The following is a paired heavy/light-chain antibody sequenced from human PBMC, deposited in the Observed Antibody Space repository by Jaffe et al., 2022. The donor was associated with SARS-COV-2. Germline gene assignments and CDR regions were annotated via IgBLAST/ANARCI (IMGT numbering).Heavy chain of an antibody. CDR2: IKSKTDGGTT. Sequence: EVQLVESGGGLVKPGGSLRLSCAASGFTFSNAWMSWVRQAPGKGLEWVGRIKSKTDGGTTDYAAPVKGRFTISRDDSKNTLYLQMNSLKTEDTAVYYCTSHGWHSSGWYYGGWPYYFDYWGQGTLVTVSS. CDR1: GFTFSNAW. J-gene: IGHJ4*02. D-gene: IGHD6-19*01. CDR3: TSHGWHSSGWYYGGWPYYFDY. V-gene: IGHV3-15*01.
Light chain of an antibody. V-gene: IGKV2D-29*01. CDR2: EVS. Sequence: DIVMTQTPLSLSVTPGQPASISCKSSQSLLHSDGKTYLYWYLQKPGQPPQLLIYEVSNRFSGVPDRFSGSGSGTDFTLKISRVEAEDVGVYYCMQSIQLLTFGGGTKVEIK. CDR1: QSLLHSDGKTY. J-gene: IGKJ4*01. CDR3: MQSIQLLT.